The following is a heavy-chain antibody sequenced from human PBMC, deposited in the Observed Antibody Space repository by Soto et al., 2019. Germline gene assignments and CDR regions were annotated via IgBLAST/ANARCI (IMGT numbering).Heavy chain of an antibody. CDR1: GFTFSNYG. D-gene: IGHD1-26*01. CDR2: ISDDGDKR. Sequence: GGSLRLSCVGSGFTFSNYGMHWVRQPPGKGLEWVALISDDGDKRYYADSVRGRLIISRDNSKEPLSLQMNSLGPDDTAVYFCAKARVRIVGANSFDYWGQGTPVTVSS. J-gene: IGHJ4*02. CDR3: AKARVRIVGANSFDY. V-gene: IGHV3-30*18.